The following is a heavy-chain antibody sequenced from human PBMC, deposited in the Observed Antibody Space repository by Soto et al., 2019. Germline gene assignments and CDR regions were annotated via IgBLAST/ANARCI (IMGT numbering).Heavy chain of an antibody. CDR2: IIPIFGTA. Sequence: QVQLVQSGAEVKKPGSSVKVSCKASGGTFSSYALSWVRQAPGQGLEWMGGIIPIFGTADYAQKFQGRVTITAAASTSTAYMELSSLRSEDTAVYYCASHPVPYYYYGMDVWGQGTTVTVSS. V-gene: IGHV1-69*12. J-gene: IGHJ6*02. CDR3: ASHPVPYYYYGMDV. CDR1: GGTFSSYA. D-gene: IGHD2-2*01.